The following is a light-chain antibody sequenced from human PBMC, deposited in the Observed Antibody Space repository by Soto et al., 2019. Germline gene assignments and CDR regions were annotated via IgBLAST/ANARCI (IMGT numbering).Light chain of an antibody. Sequence: QSVLTQPPSVSGAPGQRVTISCTGSSSNIGAGYAVPWYQRLPNTAPKLLIYRDTNRSSGVPDRFSGSKSDTSASLAITGLQHDDEADYYCQSFYYSLSTVVFGGGTKLTVL. CDR1: SSNIGAGYA. J-gene: IGLJ2*01. CDR2: RDT. CDR3: QSFYYSLSTVV. V-gene: IGLV1-40*01.